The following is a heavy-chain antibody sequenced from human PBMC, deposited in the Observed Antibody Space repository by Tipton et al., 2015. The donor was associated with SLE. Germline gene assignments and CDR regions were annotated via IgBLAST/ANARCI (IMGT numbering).Heavy chain of an antibody. J-gene: IGHJ3*02. CDR3: ARDFVEGHPTEALDI. CDR2: IYDSGST. Sequence: TLSLTCSVSGVSVASSDFSWVWIRQPPGEGLESIGSIYDSGSTSYNPSLRSRVTISVDTSRNQISLRLSSVTAADTAVYYCARDFVEGHPTEALDIWGQGTMVTVSS. CDR1: GVSVASSDFS. D-gene: IGHD2-15*01. V-gene: IGHV4-39*07.